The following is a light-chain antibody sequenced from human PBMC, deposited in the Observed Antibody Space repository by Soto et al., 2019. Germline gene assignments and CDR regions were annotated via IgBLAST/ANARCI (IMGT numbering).Light chain of an antibody. CDR2: EVS. Sequence: QSVLTQPASVSGSPGQSITISCTGSSSDVGGYNYVSWYQHHPGKAPKVMIYEVSNRPSGVSIRFSGSKSGNTASLTISRLQAEDEADYYCSSYTTSSTLVFGGGTKVTVL. V-gene: IGLV2-14*01. J-gene: IGLJ2*01. CDR3: SSYTTSSTLV. CDR1: SSDVGGYNY.